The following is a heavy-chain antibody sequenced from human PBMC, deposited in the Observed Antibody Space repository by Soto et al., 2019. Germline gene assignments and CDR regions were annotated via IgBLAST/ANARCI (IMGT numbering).Heavy chain of an antibody. CDR3: ARKGAAASYSHYYMDV. CDR1: GGSISPYY. CDR2: IYYSGNT. V-gene: IGHV4-59*01. Sequence: QVQLQESGPGLVKPSETLSLTCTVSGGSISPYYWSWIRQPPGKGLEWIGYIYYSGNTNYNPSLESRVPISVDTSRNQFSLKLTSVTAADTAVYYCARKGAAASYSHYYMDVWGRGTTVTVSS. J-gene: IGHJ6*03. D-gene: IGHD6-13*01.